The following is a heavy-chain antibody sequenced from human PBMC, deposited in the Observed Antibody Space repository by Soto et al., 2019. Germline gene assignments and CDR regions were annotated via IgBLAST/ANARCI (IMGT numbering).Heavy chain of an antibody. CDR2: TFNTGRS. CDR1: GGSISSYY. Sequence: SETLSLTCTVSGGSISSYYWSWIRQPPGKELEWVGYTFNTGRSHYNPSLESRVTMSVDTSKNQFSLKLNSVTAVDTAVYYCTQKRDGFNPFDSWGQGILVTVSS. V-gene: IGHV4-4*09. CDR3: TQKRDGFNPFDS. J-gene: IGHJ4*02. D-gene: IGHD3-10*01.